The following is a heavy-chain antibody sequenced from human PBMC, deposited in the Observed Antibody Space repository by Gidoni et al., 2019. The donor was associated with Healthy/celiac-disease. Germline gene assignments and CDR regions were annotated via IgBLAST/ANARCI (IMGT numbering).Heavy chain of an antibody. D-gene: IGHD6-13*01. J-gene: IGHJ4*02. Sequence: QVQLVQSGAEVKKPGASVKVSCKASGYTFTSYDINWVRQATGQGLEWMGWMNPNSGNTGYAQKFQGRVTKIRNTSISTAYMELSSLRSEDTAVYYCARGVRIAAAGTFGYWGQGTLVTVSS. CDR3: ARGVRIAAAGTFGY. CDR1: GYTFTSYD. V-gene: IGHV1-8*01. CDR2: MNPNSGNT.